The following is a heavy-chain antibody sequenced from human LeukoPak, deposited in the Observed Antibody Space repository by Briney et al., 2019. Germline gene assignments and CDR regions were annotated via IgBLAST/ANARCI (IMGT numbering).Heavy chain of an antibody. CDR1: GGSISSGSYY. CDR2: IYTSGST. Sequence: SQTLSLTCTVSGGSISSGSYYWSWIRQPAGKGLEWIGRIYTSGSTNYNPSLKSRVTISVDTSKNHFSLKLSSVTAADTAVYYCARQKWAVVTAPYYFDYWGQGTLVTVSS. D-gene: IGHD5-18*01. CDR3: ARQKWAVVTAPYYFDY. J-gene: IGHJ4*02. V-gene: IGHV4-61*02.